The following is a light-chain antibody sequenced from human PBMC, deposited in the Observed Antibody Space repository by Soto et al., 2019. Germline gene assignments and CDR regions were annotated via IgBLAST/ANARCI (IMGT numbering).Light chain of an antibody. J-gene: IGKJ1*01. CDR2: DAS. CDR3: QQYYNLPRT. CDR1: QSFSYY. Sequence: EIVMTQSPATLSVSPGERATLSCRASQSFSYYLAWYQQKPGQAPRLLIYDASTRATGIPARFSGSRSGTEFTLTIRSMQFEDFAVYYCQQYYNLPRTFGQGTKGEIK. V-gene: IGKV3-15*01.